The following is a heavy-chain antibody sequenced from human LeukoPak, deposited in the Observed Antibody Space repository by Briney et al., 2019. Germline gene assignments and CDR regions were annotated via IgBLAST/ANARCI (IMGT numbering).Heavy chain of an antibody. CDR1: GGTFSSYA. D-gene: IGHD3-9*01. CDR2: ISAYNGYT. CDR3: ARRISDILTGYYFDY. V-gene: IGHV1-18*01. Sequence: ASVKVSCKASGGTFSSYAISWGRQAPGQGLEWMGWISAYNGYTNYAQKFQGRVTMTTDTSTRTAYMELRSLTADDTAVYYCARRISDILTGYYFDYWGQGTLVTVSS. J-gene: IGHJ4*02.